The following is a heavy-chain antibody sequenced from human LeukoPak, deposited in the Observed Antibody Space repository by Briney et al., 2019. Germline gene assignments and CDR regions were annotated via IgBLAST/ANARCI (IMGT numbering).Heavy chain of an antibody. CDR2: ISNNGDNT. V-gene: IGHV3-64D*06. CDR3: VKAAGSWYGYFDY. Sequence: GGSLRLSCSASGFTFSNYAIHWVRQPPGKGLEYVSTISNNGDNTNYADSVEGRFTISRDNSKNTLYLQMSGLRPEDTAVYYCVKAAGSWYGYFDYWGQGTLVTVSS. D-gene: IGHD6-13*01. CDR1: GFTFSNYA. J-gene: IGHJ4*02.